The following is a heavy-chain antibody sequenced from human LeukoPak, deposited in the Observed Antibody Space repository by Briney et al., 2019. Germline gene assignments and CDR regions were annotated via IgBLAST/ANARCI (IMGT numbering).Heavy chain of an antibody. CDR3: ARDSGDYAAPVDY. D-gene: IGHD4-17*01. CDR2: ISGTSSLI. V-gene: IGHV3-48*02. J-gene: IGHJ4*02. CDR1: GFTLSDYS. Sequence: GGSLRLSCAAPGFTLSDYSMNWVRQAPGKGLEWVSYISGTSSLIYYADSVKGRFTISRDNAKNSLYLQMNSLRDEDTAVYYCARDSGDYAAPVDYWGQGTLVTVSS.